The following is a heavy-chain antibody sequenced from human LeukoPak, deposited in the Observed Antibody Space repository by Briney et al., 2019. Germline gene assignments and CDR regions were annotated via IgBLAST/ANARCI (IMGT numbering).Heavy chain of an antibody. D-gene: IGHD3-16*01. CDR2: ISGSGDRT. Sequence: GGSLRLSCAASGFTFSSYGMSWVRQAPGRGLEWVSSISGSGDRTHHADPVKGLFTISRDNSKNTLYLQMNSLRAEDTAVYYCAKDGSIVYSYTYLDYWGQGTLVTVSS. V-gene: IGHV3-23*01. J-gene: IGHJ4*02. CDR1: GFTFSSYG. CDR3: AKDGSIVYSYTYLDY.